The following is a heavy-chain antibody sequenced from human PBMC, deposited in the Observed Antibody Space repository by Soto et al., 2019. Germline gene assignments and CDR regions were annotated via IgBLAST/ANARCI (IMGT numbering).Heavy chain of an antibody. D-gene: IGHD3-3*01. CDR1: GGTFSSYA. J-gene: IGHJ6*02. V-gene: IGHV1-69*13. CDR2: IIPIFGTA. Sequence: SVKVSCKASGGTFSSYAISWVRQAPGQGLEWMGGIIPIFGTANYAQKFQGRVTVTADESTSTAYMELSSLRSEDTAVYYCARAFWSGSYYYYGMDVWGQGTTVTVSS. CDR3: ARAFWSGSYYYYGMDV.